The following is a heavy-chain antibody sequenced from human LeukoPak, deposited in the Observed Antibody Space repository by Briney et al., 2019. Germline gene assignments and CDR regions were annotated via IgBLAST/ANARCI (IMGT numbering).Heavy chain of an antibody. V-gene: IGHV1-8*02. Sequence: AASVKVSCKASGYTFTHYGISWVRQAPGQGLEWMGWMNPNSGNTGYAQKFQGRVTMTRNTSISTAYMELSSLRSEDTAVYYCARGSGQSGWYTYGGQGTLVTVSS. CDR2: MNPNSGNT. CDR1: GYTFTHYG. CDR3: ARGSGQSGWYTY. D-gene: IGHD6-19*01. J-gene: IGHJ4*02.